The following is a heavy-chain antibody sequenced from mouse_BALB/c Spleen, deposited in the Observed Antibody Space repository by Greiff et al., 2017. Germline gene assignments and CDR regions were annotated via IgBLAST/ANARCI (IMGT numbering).Heavy chain of an antibody. J-gene: IGHJ1*01. CDR3: ARDQEYGNRYFDV. CDR1: GFTFTSYD. D-gene: IGHD2-10*02. V-gene: IGHV5-9-4*01. Sequence: EVQVVESGGGLVKPGGSLTLSCAASGFTFTSYDMSWVRQSPEKRLEWVAEISSGGSYTYYPDTVTGRFTISRDNAKNPLYLEMSSLRSEDTAMYYCARDQEYGNRYFDVWGAGTTVTVSS. CDR2: ISSGGSYT.